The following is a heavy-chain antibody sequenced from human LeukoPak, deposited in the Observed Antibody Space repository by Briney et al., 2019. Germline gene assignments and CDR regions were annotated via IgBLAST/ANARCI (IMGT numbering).Heavy chain of an antibody. CDR3: ASFVRDYGDYRDAFDI. CDR1: GFTFSIYA. J-gene: IGHJ3*02. D-gene: IGHD4-17*01. CDR2: ISGSGGTA. Sequence: GGSLRLSCAASGFTFSIYAMSWVRQAPGKGLEWVSAISGSGGTAYYADSVKGRFTISRDNSKNTLYLQMNSLRAADTAVYYCASFVRDYGDYRDAFDIWGQGTMVTVSS. V-gene: IGHV3-23*01.